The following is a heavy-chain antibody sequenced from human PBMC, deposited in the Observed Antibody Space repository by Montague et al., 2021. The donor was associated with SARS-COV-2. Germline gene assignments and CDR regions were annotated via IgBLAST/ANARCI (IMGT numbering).Heavy chain of an antibody. D-gene: IGHD2-8*01. CDR2: MYYSGST. J-gene: IGHJ6*02. V-gene: IGHV4-59*01. Sequence: SETLSLTCIVSGGSTNYYYWSWIRQSPGKGLEWIGYMYYSGSTNXNPSPKSRVTMSIDRSKNQFSLKLRSVTAADTAVYYCARVARYCTNGVCQTYYYYGLDVWGQGTTVTVSS. CDR1: GGSTNYYY. CDR3: ARVARYCTNGVCQTYYYYGLDV.